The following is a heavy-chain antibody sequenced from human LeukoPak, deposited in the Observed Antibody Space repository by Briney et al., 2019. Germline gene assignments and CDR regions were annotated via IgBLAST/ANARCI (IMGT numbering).Heavy chain of an antibody. D-gene: IGHD3-22*01. V-gene: IGHV1-69*13. CDR1: GGTFSSYA. CDR3: ARSKYYYDSSGYYYPYFDY. J-gene: IGHJ4*02. CDR2: IIPIFGTA. Sequence: SVKVSCKASGGTFSSYAISWVRQAPGQGLEWMGGIIPIFGTANYAQKFQGRVTITADESTSTAYMELSSLRSEDTAVYYCARSKYYYDSSGYYYPYFDYWGQGTLVTVSS.